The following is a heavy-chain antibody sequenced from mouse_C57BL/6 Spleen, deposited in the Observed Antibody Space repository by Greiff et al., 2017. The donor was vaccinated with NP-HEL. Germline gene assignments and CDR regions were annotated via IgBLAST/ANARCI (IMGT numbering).Heavy chain of an antibody. CDR3: ARGSSGDY. D-gene: IGHD1-1*01. CDR1: GYAFSSSW. J-gene: IGHJ2*01. Sequence: VQLQQSGPELVKPGASVKISCKASGYAFSSSWMNWVKQRPGKGLEWIGRIYPGDGDTNYNGKFKGKATLTADKSSSTAYMQLSSLTSEDSAVYFCARGSSGDYWGQGTTLTVSS. CDR2: IYPGDGDT. V-gene: IGHV1-82*01.